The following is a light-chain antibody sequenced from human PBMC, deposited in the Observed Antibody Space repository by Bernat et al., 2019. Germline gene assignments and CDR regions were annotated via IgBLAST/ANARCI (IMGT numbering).Light chain of an antibody. V-gene: IGKV3-20*01. CDR1: QSITSSL. J-gene: IGKJ3*01. CDR2: SSS. Sequence: EIVLAQSPGTLSLSPGERATLSCRASQSITSSLLAWYHQKPGQAPRPLIYSSSSRATGVPDRFSGSGSGTDFTLTISRLDPEDFAVYYCQQYGGSFTFGPGTKVDIK. CDR3: QQYGGSFT.